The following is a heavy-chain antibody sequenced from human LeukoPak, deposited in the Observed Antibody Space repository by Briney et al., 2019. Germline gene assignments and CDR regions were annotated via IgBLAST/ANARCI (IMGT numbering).Heavy chain of an antibody. CDR3: ARGSYYYGSGIPFDP. D-gene: IGHD3-10*01. CDR2: MNPNSSNT. V-gene: IGHV1-8*03. J-gene: IGHJ5*02. CDR1: GYTFTSYY. Sequence: ASLKVSCKASGYTFTSYYINWVRQATGQGLEWMGWMNPNSSNTDYAQKFQGRVTISRNTSTSTAYIELSSLRSEHTAVYYCARGSYYYGSGIPFDPWGQGTLVTVSS.